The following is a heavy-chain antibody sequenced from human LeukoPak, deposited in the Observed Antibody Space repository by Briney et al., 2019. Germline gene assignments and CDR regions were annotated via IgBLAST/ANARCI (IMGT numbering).Heavy chain of an antibody. D-gene: IGHD3-10*01. CDR2: IDHSGGT. J-gene: IGHJ4*02. V-gene: IGHV4-34*01. CDR1: GGSFSGYY. Sequence: PSETLSLTCAVYGGSFSGYYWSWIRQAPGKGLEWIGEIDHSGGTNYNPSLKSRITISVDTSKNQFSLKLSSVTAADTAVYYCARGLTMVRGVISHFDYWGQGTLVTVSS. CDR3: ARGLTMVRGVISHFDY.